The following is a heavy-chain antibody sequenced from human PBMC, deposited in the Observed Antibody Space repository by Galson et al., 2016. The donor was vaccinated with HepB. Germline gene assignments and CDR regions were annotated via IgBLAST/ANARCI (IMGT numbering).Heavy chain of an antibody. V-gene: IGHV3-21*01. CDR2: ISGTSTYI. D-gene: IGHD3-3*01. CDR3: ARDLRGMIRFLDWSNHFDS. J-gene: IGHJ4*02. Sequence: SLRLSCAASGFTFNTYSMNWVRQAPGKGLEWVSSISGTSTYIYYPDSVKGRFTISRDNAKNSLYLQMNNVRAEDTAVYYCARDLRGMIRFLDWSNHFDSWGLGTRVTGSS. CDR1: GFTFNTYS.